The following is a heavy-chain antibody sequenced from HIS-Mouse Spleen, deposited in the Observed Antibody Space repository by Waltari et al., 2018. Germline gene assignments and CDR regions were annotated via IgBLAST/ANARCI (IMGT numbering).Heavy chain of an antibody. Sequence: EVQLLESGGGLVQPGGSLRLSCAAAGFTLSSYAMSWVRQAPGKGLEWVSAISGSGGSTYYADSVKGRFTISRDNSKNTLYLQMNSLRAEDTAVYYCAKATGIAVVYGMDVWGQGTTVTVSS. D-gene: IGHD6-19*01. CDR1: GFTLSSYA. CDR2: ISGSGGST. J-gene: IGHJ6*02. CDR3: AKATGIAVVYGMDV. V-gene: IGHV3-23*01.